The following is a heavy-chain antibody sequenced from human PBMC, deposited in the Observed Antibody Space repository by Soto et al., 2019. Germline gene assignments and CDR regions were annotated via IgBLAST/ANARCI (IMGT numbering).Heavy chain of an antibody. CDR3: ASYEYSSSATSDY. J-gene: IGHJ4*02. D-gene: IGHD6-6*01. V-gene: IGHV3-53*01. CDR2: IYSGGST. CDR1: GFTVSSNY. Sequence: GGSLRLSCAASGFTVSSNYMSWVRQAPGKGLEWVSVIYSGGSTYYADSVKGRFTISRDNSKNTLYLQMNSLRAEDTAVYYCASYEYSSSATSDYWGQGTLVTVYS.